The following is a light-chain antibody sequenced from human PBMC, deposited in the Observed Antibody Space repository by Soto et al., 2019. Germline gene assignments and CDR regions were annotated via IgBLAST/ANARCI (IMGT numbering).Light chain of an antibody. CDR1: QSVTSRY. V-gene: IGKV3-20*01. J-gene: IGKJ2*01. Sequence: EIVLTQSPGTLSLSPGERATLSCKASQSVTSRYLAWYQQKPGQAPRLLIYGASIRATGIPDRLSGSGSGTDFTLTISRLEPEDFAVYFCQQYNNSPEYTFGQGTKLEIK. CDR3: QQYNNSPEYT. CDR2: GAS.